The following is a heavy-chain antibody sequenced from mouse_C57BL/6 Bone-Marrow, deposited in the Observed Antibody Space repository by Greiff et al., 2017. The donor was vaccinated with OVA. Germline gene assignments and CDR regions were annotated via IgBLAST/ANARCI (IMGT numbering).Heavy chain of an antibody. CDR2: IYYSGTI. CDR1: GISITTGNYR. D-gene: IGHD2-4*01. Sequence: EVKLVESGPGLVKPSQTVFLTCTVTGISITTGNYRWSWIRQFPGNKLEWIGYIYYSGTITYNPSLTSRTTITRDTPKNQFFLEMNSLTAEDTATYYCARLYYDYDGDAMDYWGQGTSVTVSS. CDR3: ARLYYDYDGDAMDY. J-gene: IGHJ4*01. V-gene: IGHV3-5*01.